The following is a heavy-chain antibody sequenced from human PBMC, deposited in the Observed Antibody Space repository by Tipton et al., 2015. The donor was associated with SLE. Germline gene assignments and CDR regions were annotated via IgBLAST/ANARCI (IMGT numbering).Heavy chain of an antibody. J-gene: IGHJ6*02. CDR1: GDSISSGRYY. CDR2: ISYSETT. CDR3: ARWIPLTGINV. Sequence: TLSLTCTVSGDSISSGRYYWSWIRQHPGKGLEWIGHISYSETTYSNPSLKSRLTISVDKSKNQFSLKLTSVTAADTAVYYCARWIPLTGINVWGQGATVTVSS. V-gene: IGHV4-31*03. D-gene: IGHD5-18*01.